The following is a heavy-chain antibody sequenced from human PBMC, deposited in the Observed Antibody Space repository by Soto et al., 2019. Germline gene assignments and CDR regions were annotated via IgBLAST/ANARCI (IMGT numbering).Heavy chain of an antibody. CDR3: VRVVAIPGYPDN. D-gene: IGHD5-12*01. CDR1: GGTFSSYA. CDR2: IVPIVDTS. V-gene: IGHV1-69*05. J-gene: IGHJ4*02. Sequence: QVQLVQSGAEVRQPASSVKVSCKTSGGTFSSYAISWLRQAPGQGLEWMGGIVPIVDTSTYAQKFHGRVTITSDESTSTVYMELSSLRSDDTAVYYCVRVVAIPGYPDNWGQGTLVTVSS.